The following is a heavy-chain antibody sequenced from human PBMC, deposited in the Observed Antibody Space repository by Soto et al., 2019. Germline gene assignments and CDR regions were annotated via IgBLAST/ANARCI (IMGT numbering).Heavy chain of an antibody. D-gene: IGHD3-22*01. J-gene: IGHJ4*02. V-gene: IGHV4-4*07. CDR3: ARDRRGGTRPHYYDSSGYYNPFDR. CDR2: VYSSGNT. Sequence: SETLSLTCTVSGGSISFYYWSWIRQPAGKGLEWIGRVYSSGNTNYNPSPKSRLTMSVDTSNNQFSLKLRSVTAADTAMYYCARDRRGGTRPHYYDSSGYYNPFDRWGQGTLVTVSS. CDR1: GGSISFYY.